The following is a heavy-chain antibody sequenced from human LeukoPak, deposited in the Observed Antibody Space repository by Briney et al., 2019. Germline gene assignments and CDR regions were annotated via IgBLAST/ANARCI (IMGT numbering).Heavy chain of an antibody. V-gene: IGHV3-23*01. CDR3: AKPGPSKGSALINYYYYMDV. CDR2: ISGSGGST. Sequence: PGGSLRLSCAASGFTVSSNYMSWVRQAPGKGLEWVSAISGSGGSTYYADSVKGRFTISRDNSKNTLYLQMNSLRAEDTAVYYCAKPGPSKGSALINYYYYMDVWGKGTTVTVSS. D-gene: IGHD6-6*01. J-gene: IGHJ6*03. CDR1: GFTVSSNY.